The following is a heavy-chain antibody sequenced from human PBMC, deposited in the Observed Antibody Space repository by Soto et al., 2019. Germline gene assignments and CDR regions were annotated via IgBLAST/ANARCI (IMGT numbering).Heavy chain of an antibody. V-gene: IGHV3-30-3*01. J-gene: IGHJ6*02. D-gene: IGHD5-18*01. CDR3: ARVVDTAMVYSTWYYYYYYGMDV. CDR2: ISYDGSNK. CDR1: GFTFSSYA. Sequence: QVQLVESGGGVVQPGRSLRLSCAASGFTFSSYAMHWVRQAPGKGLEWVAVISYDGSNKYYADSVKGRLTISRDNSKNTLYLQMNSLIAEDTAVYYCARVVDTAMVYSTWYYYYYYGMDVWGQGTTVTVSS.